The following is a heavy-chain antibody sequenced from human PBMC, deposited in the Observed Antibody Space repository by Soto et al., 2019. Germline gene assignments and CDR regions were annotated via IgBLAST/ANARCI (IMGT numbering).Heavy chain of an antibody. V-gene: IGHV4-39*01. CDR2: IYYSGST. CDR1: GGSISSYY. J-gene: IGHJ4*02. CDR3: ARRWGYSFDY. Sequence: QLQLQESGPGLVKPSETLSLTCTVSGGSISSYYWGWIRRPPGKGLEWIGSIYYSGSTYYNPSLKSRVPISVDTSKNQFSLQLSSVTAADTAVYYCARRWGYSFDYWGQGTLVTVSS. D-gene: IGHD7-27*01.